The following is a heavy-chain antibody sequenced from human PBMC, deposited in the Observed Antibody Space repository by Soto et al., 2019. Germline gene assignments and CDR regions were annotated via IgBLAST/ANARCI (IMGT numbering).Heavy chain of an antibody. CDR1: GFTFRNYG. D-gene: IGHD5-18*01. J-gene: IGHJ3*02. CDR2: ISDDGNNR. Sequence: GGSLRLSCAASGFTFRNYGLHWVRQAPGKGLEWVAVISDDGNNRYNAASVKVRFIISRDNSKNTLYLQMNSLRAEYKAVYYCAKGGGYSSGTNDAFDIWGQVTMVTVSS. CDR3: AKGGGYSSGTNDAFDI. V-gene: IGHV3-30*18.